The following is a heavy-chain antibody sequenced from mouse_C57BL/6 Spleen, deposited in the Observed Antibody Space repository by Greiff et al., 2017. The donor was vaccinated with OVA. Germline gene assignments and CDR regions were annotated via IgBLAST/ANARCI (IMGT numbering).Heavy chain of an antibody. D-gene: IGHD1-1*01. J-gene: IGHJ3*01. CDR1: GYTFTSYW. V-gene: IGHV1-69*01. CDR2: IDPSDSYT. Sequence: VQLQQPGAELVMPGASVKLSCKASGYTFTSYWMHWVKQRPGQGLEWIGEIDPSDSYTNYNQKFKGKSTLTVDKSSSTAYMHLSSLTSEDSAVYYCARQDYGSAWFAYWGQGTLVTVSA. CDR3: ARQDYGSAWFAY.